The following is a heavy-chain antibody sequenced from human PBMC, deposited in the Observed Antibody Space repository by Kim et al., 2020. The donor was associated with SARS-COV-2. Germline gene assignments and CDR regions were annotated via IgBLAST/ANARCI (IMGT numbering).Heavy chain of an antibody. V-gene: IGHV3-21*04. Sequence: GGSLRLSCAASGFTFSSYSMNWVRQAPGKGLEWVSSISSSSSYIYYADSVTGRFTISRDNAKNSLYLQMNSLRAEDTAVYYCARGGITMVRGVKARWYFALWVRSTLVTVSS. J-gene: IGHJ2*01. CDR1: GFTFSSYS. CDR2: ISSSSSYI. D-gene: IGHD3-10*01. CDR3: ARGGITMVRGVKARWYFAL.